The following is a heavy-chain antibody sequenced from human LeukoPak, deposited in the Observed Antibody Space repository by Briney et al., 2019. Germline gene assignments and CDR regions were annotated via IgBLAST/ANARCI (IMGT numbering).Heavy chain of an antibody. CDR2: IYSGGST. CDR1: GFTVSSNY. Sequence: GSLRLSCAASGFTVSSNYMSWVRQAPGKGLEWVSVIYSGGSTYYADSVKGRFTISRDNSKNTLYLQMNSLRAEDTAVYYCARASGGPHGFFDYWGQGTLVTVSS. D-gene: IGHD3-10*01. CDR3: ARASGGPHGFFDY. V-gene: IGHV3-66*01. J-gene: IGHJ4*02.